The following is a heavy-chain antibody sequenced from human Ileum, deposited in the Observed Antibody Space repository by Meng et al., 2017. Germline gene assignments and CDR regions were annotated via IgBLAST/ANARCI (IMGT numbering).Heavy chain of an antibody. V-gene: IGHV3-9*01. CDR1: GFRFHEFA. CDR2: IGSNGGTI. CDR3: AKDDDFAFWQGYSDGMDV. J-gene: IGHJ6*02. D-gene: IGHD2-21*01. Sequence: GGPLRLSFEASGFRFHEFAMHWVRQAPGKGLEWVPGIGSNGGTIGYADSVKGRFPISRDDANNSLYLQMTSLSSKDTAVYYFAKDDDFAFWQGYSDGMDVWGQGTTVTVSS.